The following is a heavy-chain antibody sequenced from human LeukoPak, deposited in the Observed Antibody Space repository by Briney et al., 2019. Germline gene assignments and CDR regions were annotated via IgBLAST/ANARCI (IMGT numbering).Heavy chain of an antibody. CDR3: ARVYYDILTAHGDAFDI. J-gene: IGHJ3*02. D-gene: IGHD3-9*01. Sequence: SETLSLTCTVSGGSISSSSYYWGWIRQPPGKGLEWIGSIYYSGSTYYNPSLKSRVTISVDTSKNQFSLKLSSVTAADTAVYYCARVYYDILTAHGDAFDIWGQGTMVTVSS. CDR1: GGSISSSSYY. V-gene: IGHV4-39*07. CDR2: IYYSGST.